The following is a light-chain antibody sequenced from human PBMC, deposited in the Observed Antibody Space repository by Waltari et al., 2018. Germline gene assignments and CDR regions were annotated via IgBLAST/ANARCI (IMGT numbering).Light chain of an antibody. CDR1: QNLLSRVGNTY. J-gene: IGKJ1*01. CDR3: MQGTHWPWT. CDR2: KVS. Sequence: DVVMPQSPLSLPVTLGQPASISCRSSQNLLSRVGNTYFNWFQQRPGQSPRRLFYKVSNRDSGVPDRFSGSGSGTDFTLRISRVEAEDVGIYYCMQGTHWPWTFGQGTKVEIK. V-gene: IGKV2-30*01.